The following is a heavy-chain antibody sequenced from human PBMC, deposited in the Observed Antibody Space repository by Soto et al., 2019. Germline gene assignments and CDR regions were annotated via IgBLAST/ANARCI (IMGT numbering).Heavy chain of an antibody. Sequence: GGSLRLSCAASGFTFSSYAMSWVRQAPGKGLEWVSAISGSGGSTYYADSVKGRFTISRDNSKNTLYLQMNSLRAEDTAVYYCWKFPARKGGLRGDYYYYGMEVWGQGNKVTVSS. V-gene: IGHV3-23*01. D-gene: IGHD6-6*01. CDR2: ISGSGGST. J-gene: IGHJ6*02. CDR3: WKFPARKGGLRGDYYYYGMEV. CDR1: GFTFSSYA.